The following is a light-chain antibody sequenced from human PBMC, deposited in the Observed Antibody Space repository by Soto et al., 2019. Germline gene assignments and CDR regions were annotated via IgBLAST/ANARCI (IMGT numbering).Light chain of an antibody. Sequence: DIQMTQSPSSLSASVGDRVTITCRASQSISSYLNWYQQKPGKAPKLLIYAASSLQSGVSSRFSGSGSRTDVTLTSSSLQPEDFATYYCQQSYSTPYTFGQGTKLAIK. V-gene: IGKV1-39*01. CDR2: AAS. CDR3: QQSYSTPYT. CDR1: QSISSY. J-gene: IGKJ2*01.